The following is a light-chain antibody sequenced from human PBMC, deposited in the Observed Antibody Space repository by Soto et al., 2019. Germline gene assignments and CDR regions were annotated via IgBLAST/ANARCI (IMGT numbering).Light chain of an antibody. Sequence: QSALTQPASVSGSPEQSITISCCGTSRGVGRYDYVSWYQQHPGKAPRLIIYEVSNRPSGISNRFSGSKSGNTATLTISGLQAEDEAEYFCSSYTQVNTLVVFGGGTKLTVL. V-gene: IGLV2-14*01. CDR3: SSYTQVNTLVV. J-gene: IGLJ2*01. CDR2: EVS. CDR1: SRGVGRYDY.